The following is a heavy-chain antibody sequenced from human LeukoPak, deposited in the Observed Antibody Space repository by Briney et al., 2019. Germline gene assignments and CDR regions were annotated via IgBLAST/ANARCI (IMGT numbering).Heavy chain of an antibody. J-gene: IGHJ4*02. V-gene: IGHV3-23*01. Sequence: GGSLRLSCAASGFTFSSYAMSWVRQAPGKGLEWVSAISGSGGSTYYADSVKGRFTISRDNSKNTLYLQMNNLRAEDTAVYYCASIVGATRWSQYDYWGQGTLVTVSS. CDR3: ASIVGATRWSQYDY. CDR1: GFTFSSYA. CDR2: ISGSGGST. D-gene: IGHD1-26*01.